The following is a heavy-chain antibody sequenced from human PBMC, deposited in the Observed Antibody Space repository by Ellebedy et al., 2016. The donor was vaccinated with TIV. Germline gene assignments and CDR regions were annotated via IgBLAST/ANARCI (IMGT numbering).Heavy chain of an antibody. CDR2: IKQDGSAK. Sequence: GESLKISCAASGFTFSTYWMSWVRQAPGKGLEWVANIKQDGSAKYYVDSVKGRFTISRENAKNSLYLQMNSLRAEDTAVYYCARVTTLATGTGYYFDYWGQGTLVTVSS. J-gene: IGHJ4*02. CDR3: ARVTTLATGTGYYFDY. CDR1: GFTFSTYW. V-gene: IGHV3-7*01. D-gene: IGHD4-17*01.